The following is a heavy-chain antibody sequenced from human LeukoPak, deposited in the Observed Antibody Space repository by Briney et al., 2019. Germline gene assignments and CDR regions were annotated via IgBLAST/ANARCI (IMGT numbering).Heavy chain of an antibody. CDR1: GFTFSSYA. V-gene: IGHV3-23*01. Sequence: GGSLRLSCAASGFTFSSYAMSWVRQAPGKGLEWVSGISGSGGSTDYADSVKGRFTISRDNSKNTLDVQMNSLRAEDTAIYYCARGLFSSNWYYFTYWGQGTLVTVSS. J-gene: IGHJ4*02. D-gene: IGHD2-2*01. CDR3: ARGLFSSNWYYFTY. CDR2: ISGSGGST.